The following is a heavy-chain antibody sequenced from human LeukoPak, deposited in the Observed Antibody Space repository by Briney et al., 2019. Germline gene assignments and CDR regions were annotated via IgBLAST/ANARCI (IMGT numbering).Heavy chain of an antibody. J-gene: IGHJ4*02. V-gene: IGHV4-34*01. CDR1: GGSVSGYY. D-gene: IGHD3-10*01. CDR2: INHSGSS. Sequence: SETLSLTCGVYGGSVSGYYWGWIRQPPGKGLEWIGEINHSGSSNYNPSLKSRVTISVDTSKNQFSLKWRSVTAADTAVYYCARGGRSEYFGSGSHDYWGQGTLVTVSS. CDR3: ARGGRSEYFGSGSHDY.